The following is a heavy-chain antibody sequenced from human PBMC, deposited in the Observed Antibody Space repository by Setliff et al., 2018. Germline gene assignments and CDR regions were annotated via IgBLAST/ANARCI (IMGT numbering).Heavy chain of an antibody. V-gene: IGHV3-11*01. J-gene: IGHJ5*02. D-gene: IGHD5-18*01. Sequence: SCAASGFTFSDYYMSWIRQAPGKGLEWVSYITSSGDTMNYADSVKGRFTISRDNAKNSLYLQMNSLRAEDTAVYYSARGHTSMAPWGQGTLVTVS. CDR3: ARGHTSMAP. CDR1: GFTFSDYY. CDR2: ITSSGDTM.